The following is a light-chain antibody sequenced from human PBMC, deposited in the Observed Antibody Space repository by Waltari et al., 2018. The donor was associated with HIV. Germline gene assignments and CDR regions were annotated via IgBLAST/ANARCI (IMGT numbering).Light chain of an antibody. V-gene: IGLV2-14*03. J-gene: IGLJ3*02. Sequence: QPALTQPDSVSGYPGQPLTISCTGISSDVDYYNYDCWYQQHPGKAPKLMIYDVTHRPSGVSNRFSGSKSGNTASLTISGLQAEDEADYYCSSYTSSSWVFGGGTKLTVL. CDR2: DVT. CDR3: SSYTSSSWV. CDR1: SSDVDYYNY.